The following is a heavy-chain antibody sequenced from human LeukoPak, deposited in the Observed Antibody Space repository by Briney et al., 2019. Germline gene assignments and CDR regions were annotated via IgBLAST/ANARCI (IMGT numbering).Heavy chain of an antibody. V-gene: IGHV3-23*01. CDR3: AKSLIWYMVGATWASVAFDI. Sequence: GGSLRLSCAASGFTFSSYAMSWVRQAPGKGLEWVSAISGSGGSTYYADSVKGRFTISRDNSKNTLYLQMNSLRAEDTAVYYCAKSLIWYMVGATWASVAFDIWGQGTMVTVSS. CDR1: GFTFSSYA. J-gene: IGHJ3*02. CDR2: ISGSGGST. D-gene: IGHD1-26*01.